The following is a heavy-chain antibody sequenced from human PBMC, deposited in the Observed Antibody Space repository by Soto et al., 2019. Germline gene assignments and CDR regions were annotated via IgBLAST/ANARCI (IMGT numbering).Heavy chain of an antibody. J-gene: IGHJ4*02. V-gene: IGHV4-34*01. CDR3: ARGQEGVVATH. D-gene: IGHD5-12*01. CDR1: GGSLSGYY. CDR2: IKDGGYT. Sequence: QVQLQQWGAGLSKPSETLSLNCAVNGGSLSGYYWSWIRQPPGKGLEWIGEIKDGGYTNYSPSLKSRATISSDRSNNQFSLRLNSVTAADTGVYYCARGQEGVVATHWDQGALVTVSS.